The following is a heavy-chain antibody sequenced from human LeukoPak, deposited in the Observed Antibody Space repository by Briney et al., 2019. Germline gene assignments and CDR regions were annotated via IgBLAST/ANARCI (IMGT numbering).Heavy chain of an antibody. CDR1: GYTFTSYY. CDR2: FDPEDGET. D-gene: IGHD3-9*01. Sequence: VASVKVSCKASGYTFTSYYMHWVRQAPGKGLEWRGGFDPEDGETIYAQKFQGRVTMTEDTSTDTAYMELSSLRSEDTAVYYCATSILTGTFDYWGQGTLVTVSS. CDR3: ATSILTGTFDY. V-gene: IGHV1-24*01. J-gene: IGHJ4*02.